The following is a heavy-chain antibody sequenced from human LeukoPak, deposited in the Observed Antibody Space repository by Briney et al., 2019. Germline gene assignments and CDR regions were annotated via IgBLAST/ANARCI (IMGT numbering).Heavy chain of an antibody. CDR1: GYTFTSYG. CDR2: ISAYNGNT. V-gene: IGHV1-18*01. D-gene: IGHD3-22*01. CDR3: ARVGRRRLYNWFDP. J-gene: IGHJ5*02. Sequence: ASVKVSCKASGYTFTSYGISWARQAPGQGLEWMGWISAYNGNTNYAQKFQGRVTMTRNTSISTAYMELSSLRSEDTAVYYCARVGRRRLYNWFDPWGQGTLVTVSS.